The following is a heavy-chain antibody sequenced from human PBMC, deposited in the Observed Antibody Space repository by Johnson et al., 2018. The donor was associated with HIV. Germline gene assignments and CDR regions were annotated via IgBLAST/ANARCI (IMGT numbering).Heavy chain of an antibody. CDR2: IYSGGST. D-gene: IGHD3-9*01. CDR3: ARERFSDILTGYHAFDV. J-gene: IGHJ3*01. V-gene: IGHV3-66*02. Sequence: VQVVESGGGLVQPGGSLRLSCAASGFIVSTKYMSWVRQAPGKGLEWVSGIYSGGSTYYADSVKGRFTITRDNSKNTLSLQMNSLRAEDTALYYCARERFSDILTGYHAFDVWGQGTMVTVSS. CDR1: GFIVSTKY.